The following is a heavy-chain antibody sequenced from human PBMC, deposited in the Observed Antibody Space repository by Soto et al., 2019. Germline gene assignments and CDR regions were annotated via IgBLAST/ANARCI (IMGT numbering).Heavy chain of an antibody. Sequence: EVQLLESGGGLVQPGGSLRLSCAASGFTFSSYAMSWVRQAPGKGLEWVSAISGSGGSTYYADSVKGRFTISRDNSKNTLYLQMNSLRAEDTAVYYCAKDRGYDFWSGSYYDYGMDVWGQGTTVTVSS. CDR3: AKDRGYDFWSGSYYDYGMDV. J-gene: IGHJ6*02. CDR1: GFTFSSYA. D-gene: IGHD3-3*01. CDR2: ISGSGGST. V-gene: IGHV3-23*01.